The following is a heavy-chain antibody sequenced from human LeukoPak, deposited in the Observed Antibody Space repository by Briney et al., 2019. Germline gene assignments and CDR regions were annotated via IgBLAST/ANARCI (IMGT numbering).Heavy chain of an antibody. D-gene: IGHD6-13*01. Sequence: GGSLRLSCVASGFTFSSYGMHWVRQAPGKGLEWVAVISYDGSSKYYADSVKGRFTISRDNSKNTLYLQMNSLRAEDTAVYYCAKDINVAAADTPQNYYYGMDVWGQGTTVTVSS. CDR2: ISYDGSSK. CDR3: AKDINVAAADTPQNYYYGMDV. CDR1: GFTFSSYG. J-gene: IGHJ6*02. V-gene: IGHV3-30*18.